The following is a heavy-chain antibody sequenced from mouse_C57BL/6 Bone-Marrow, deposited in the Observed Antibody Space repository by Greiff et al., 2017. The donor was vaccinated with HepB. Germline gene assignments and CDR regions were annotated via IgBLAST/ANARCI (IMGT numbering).Heavy chain of an antibody. D-gene: IGHD2-1*01. J-gene: IGHJ4*01. CDR3: ATLTTLYYYAMDY. Sequence: EVKVVESGGDLVKPGGSLKLSCAASGFTFSSYGMSWVRQTPDKRLEWVATISSGGSYTYYPDSVKGRFTISRDNAKNTLYLQMSHLKSEDTAMYYCATLTTLYYYAMDYWGQGTSVTVSS. CDR2: ISSGGSYT. CDR1: GFTFSSYG. V-gene: IGHV5-6*01.